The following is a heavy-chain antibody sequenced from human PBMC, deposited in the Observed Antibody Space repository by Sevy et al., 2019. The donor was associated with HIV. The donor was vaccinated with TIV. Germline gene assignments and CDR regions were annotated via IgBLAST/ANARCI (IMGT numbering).Heavy chain of an antibody. Sequence: GGSLRLSCAVSGFTFSTYAMSWVRQAPGKGLEWVSAISGSGGSSTYYADSVKGRFTISRDNSKNTLYLQMNSLRAEDTAVYYCAKDRDFWRAACYFEYWGQGTLVTVSS. CDR1: GFTFSTYA. CDR3: AKDRDFWRAACYFEY. J-gene: IGHJ4*02. V-gene: IGHV3-23*01. D-gene: IGHD3-3*01. CDR2: ISGSGGSST.